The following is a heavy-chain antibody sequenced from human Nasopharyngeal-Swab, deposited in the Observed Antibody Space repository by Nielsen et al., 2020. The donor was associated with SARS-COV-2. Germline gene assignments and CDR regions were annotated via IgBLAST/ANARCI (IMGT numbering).Heavy chain of an antibody. CDR3: ARGGWDFLSGFPRWVDSYYSYIDV. CDR2: VNPSGGST. D-gene: IGHD3-3*01. V-gene: IGHV1-46*01. J-gene: IGHJ6*03. Sequence: ASVKVSCKASGYTFTSYYMHWVRQAPGQGLEWMGIVNPSGGSTSYAQKFQGRVTMTRDTSTSTVYMELSSLRSEDTAVYYCARGGWDFLSGFPRWVDSYYSYIDVWGKGTTVTVSS. CDR1: GYTFTSYY.